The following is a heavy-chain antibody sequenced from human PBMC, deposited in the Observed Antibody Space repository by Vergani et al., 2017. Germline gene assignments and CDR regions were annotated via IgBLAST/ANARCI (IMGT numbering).Heavy chain of an antibody. Sequence: QVQLVQSGAEVKKPGASVTVSCKASGYTFTSYDINWVRQATGQGLEWMGWMNPNNGNTGYAQKLQGRVTMTRKTSIGTAYMELSSLRSEDTAVYYCARGPAWVLKCQQPLYYFDYWGQGALVTVS. V-gene: IGHV1-8*01. CDR1: GYTFTSYD. J-gene: IGHJ4*02. CDR2: MNPNNGNT. D-gene: IGHD6-13*01. CDR3: ARGPAWVLKCQQPLYYFDY.